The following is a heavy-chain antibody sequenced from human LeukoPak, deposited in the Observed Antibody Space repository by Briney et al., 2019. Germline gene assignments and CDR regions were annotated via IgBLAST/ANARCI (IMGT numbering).Heavy chain of an antibody. CDR3: AKLATNAFDI. V-gene: IGHV3-23*01. CDR2: ISGSGGST. J-gene: IGHJ3*02. Sequence: GGSLRLSCAASGFTFSSYAMSWVRQAPGKGLEWVSAISGSGGSTYYADSVKGRLTISRDNSKNTLSLQMNTLRPEDTAVYYFAKLATNAFDIWGHGALLTVSS. D-gene: IGHD4-11*01. CDR1: GFTFSSYA.